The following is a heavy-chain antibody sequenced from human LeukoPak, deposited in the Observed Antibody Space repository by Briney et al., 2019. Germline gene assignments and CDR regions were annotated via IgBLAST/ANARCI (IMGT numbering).Heavy chain of an antibody. D-gene: IGHD6-6*01. CDR1: GFTFSNYE. V-gene: IGHV3-13*01. CDR3: AREGSLSSSDAFDI. Sequence: GGSLRLSCAAPGFTFSNYEMHWVRLVLGKGLEWVSAIGIAGNTFYAGSVKGRFTISRENAKNSFHLQMNSLGAGDTAVYYCAREGSLSSSDAFDIWGQGTMVTVSS. J-gene: IGHJ3*02. CDR2: IGIAGNT.